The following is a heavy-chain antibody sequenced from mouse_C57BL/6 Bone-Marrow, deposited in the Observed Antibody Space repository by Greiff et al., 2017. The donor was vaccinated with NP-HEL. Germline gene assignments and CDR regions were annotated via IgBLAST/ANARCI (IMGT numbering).Heavy chain of an antibody. CDR2: INPNNGGN. CDR3: ARATYYDYDEAMDF. Sequence: VQLQQSGPELVKPGASVKISCKASGYTFTDYYMNWVKQSHGKSLEWIGDINPNNGGNSYNQKFKGKATLTVDKSSSTAYMELSSLTSEDAAVYYCARATYYDYDEAMDFWGQGTSVTVSS. V-gene: IGHV1-26*01. D-gene: IGHD2-4*01. CDR1: GYTFTDYY. J-gene: IGHJ4*01.